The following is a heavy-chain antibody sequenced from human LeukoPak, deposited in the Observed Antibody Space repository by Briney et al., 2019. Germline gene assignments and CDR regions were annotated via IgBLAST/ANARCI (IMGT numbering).Heavy chain of an antibody. CDR1: GGTFSSYA. V-gene: IGHV1-69*06. J-gene: IGHJ4*02. CDR2: IIPIFGTA. CDR3: ATDRRRRDGYNWCY. Sequence: SVKVSCKASGGTFSSYAISWVRQAPGQGLEWMGGIIPIFGTANYAQKFQGRVTMTEDTSTDTAYMELSSLRSEDTAVYYCATDRRRRDGYNWCYWGQGTLVTVSS. D-gene: IGHD5-24*01.